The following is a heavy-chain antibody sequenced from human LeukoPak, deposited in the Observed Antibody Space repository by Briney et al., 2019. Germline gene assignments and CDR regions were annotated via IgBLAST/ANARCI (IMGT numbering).Heavy chain of an antibody. J-gene: IGHJ4*02. V-gene: IGHV1-18*01. CDR3: ARASPGIAAAGRPREKPPTYYFDY. CDR2: ISAYNGNT. D-gene: IGHD6-13*01. Sequence: ASVKVSCKASGYTFTSYGISWVRQAPGQGLEWMGWISAYNGNTNYAQKLQGRVTMTTDTSTSTAYMELRSLRSDDTAVYYCARASPGIAAAGRPREKPPTYYFDYWGQGTLVTVSS. CDR1: GYTFTSYG.